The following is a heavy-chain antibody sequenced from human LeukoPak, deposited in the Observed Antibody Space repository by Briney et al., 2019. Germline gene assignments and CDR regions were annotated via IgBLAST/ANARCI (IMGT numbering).Heavy chain of an antibody. CDR3: ARGTNPYYDFWSGHYYFDY. V-gene: IGHV3-66*01. Sequence: GGSLRLSCAVSGFTFSRNAMSWVRQAPGKGLEWVSVIYSGGSTYYADSVKGRFTISRDNSKNTLYLQMNSLRAEDTAVYYCARGTNPYYDFWSGHYYFDYWGQGTLVTVSS. D-gene: IGHD3-3*01. CDR2: IYSGGST. CDR1: GFTFSRNA. J-gene: IGHJ4*02.